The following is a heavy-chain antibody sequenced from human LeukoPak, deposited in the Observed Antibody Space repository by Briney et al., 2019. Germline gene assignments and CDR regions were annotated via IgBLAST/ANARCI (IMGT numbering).Heavy chain of an antibody. D-gene: IGHD5-18*01. J-gene: IGHJ4*02. CDR3: ARVSGIQLWLLEY. CDR1: GYTFTGYY. Sequence: ASVKVSCKASGYTFTGYYMHWVRQAPGQGLEWMGRINPNSGGTNYAQKFQGRVTMTRDTSISTAYVELSRLRSDDTAVYYCARVSGIQLWLLEYWGQGTLVTVSS. CDR2: INPNSGGT. V-gene: IGHV1-2*06.